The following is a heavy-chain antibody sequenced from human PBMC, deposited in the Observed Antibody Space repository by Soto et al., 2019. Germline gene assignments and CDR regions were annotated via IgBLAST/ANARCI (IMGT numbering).Heavy chain of an antibody. CDR1: GFTFSDYY. V-gene: IGHV3-11*01. CDR2: ISISGGTI. CDR3: ARERARVFDS. Sequence: QVQLVESGGGLVKPGGSLRLSCAASGFTFSDYYMSWIRQAPGKGLEWLSYISISGGTIYYADSVKGRFSISRDNAKNSLYLQLSSLRAEDTAVYFCARERARVFDSWDQGTLVTVSS. J-gene: IGHJ4*02.